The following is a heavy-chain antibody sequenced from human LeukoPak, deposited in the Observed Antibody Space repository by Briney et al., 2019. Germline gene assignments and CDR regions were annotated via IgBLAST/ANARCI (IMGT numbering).Heavy chain of an antibody. CDR3: ARRAGEYSHPYDY. J-gene: IGHJ4*02. Sequence: PGGSLRLSCTVSGFTVSSNSMSWVRQAPGKGLEWVSFIYSGGNTHYSDSVKGRFTISRDNSKNTLYLQMNSLRAEDTAVYYCARRAGEYSHPYDYWGQGTLVIVSS. CDR1: GFTVSSNS. V-gene: IGHV3-53*01. CDR2: IYSGGNT. D-gene: IGHD4-17*01.